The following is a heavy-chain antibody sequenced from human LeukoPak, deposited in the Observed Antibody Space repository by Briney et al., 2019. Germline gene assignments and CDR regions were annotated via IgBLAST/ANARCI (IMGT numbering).Heavy chain of an antibody. CDR3: ARASGAGTVAFRRLGMDV. J-gene: IGHJ6*02. D-gene: IGHD1-1*01. V-gene: IGHV1-18*01. CDR2: ISAYNGNT. Sequence: ASVKVSCKASGYTFTSYGISWVRQAPGQGLEWMGWISAYNGNTNYAQKLQGRVTMTTDTSTSTAYMELWSLRSDDTAVYYCARASGAGTVAFRRLGMDVWGQGTTVTVSS. CDR1: GYTFTSYG.